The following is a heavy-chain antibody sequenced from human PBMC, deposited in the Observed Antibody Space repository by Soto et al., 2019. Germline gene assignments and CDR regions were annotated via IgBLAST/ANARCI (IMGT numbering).Heavy chain of an antibody. CDR3: ARDGSAEVTTVTDGFDY. V-gene: IGHV1-18*01. CDR2: ISAYNGNT. CDR1: GYTFTSYG. J-gene: IGHJ4*02. D-gene: IGHD4-17*01. Sequence: ASVKVSCKASGYTFTSYGISWVRQAPGQGLEWMGWISAYNGNTNYAQKLQGRVTMTTDTSTGTAYMELRSLRSDDTAVYYCARDGSAEVTTVTDGFDYWGQGTLVTVSS.